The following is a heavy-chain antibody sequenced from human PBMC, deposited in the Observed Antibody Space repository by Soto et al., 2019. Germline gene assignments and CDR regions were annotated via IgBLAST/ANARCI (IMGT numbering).Heavy chain of an antibody. V-gene: IGHV4-34*01. J-gene: IGHJ4*02. CDR2: INHSGST. CDR3: ARFLTAGDYGDYFSSDY. D-gene: IGHD4-17*01. CDR1: GGSFSGYY. Sequence: PSETLSLTCAVYGGSFSGYYWSWIRQPPGKGLEWIGEINHSGSTNYNPSLKSRVTISVDTSKNQFSLKLSSVTAADTAVYYCARFLTAGDYGDYFSSDYWGQGTLVTVSS.